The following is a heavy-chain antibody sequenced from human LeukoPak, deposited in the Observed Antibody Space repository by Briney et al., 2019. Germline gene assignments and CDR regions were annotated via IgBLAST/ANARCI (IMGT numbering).Heavy chain of an antibody. CDR2: ISGSGGST. D-gene: IGHD1-26*01. Sequence: GGSLRLSCAASGFTFSSYAMSWVRQAPGKGLEWVSAISGSGGSTYYADSVKGRFTISRDNSKNTLYLQMNSLRAEDTAVYYCAKDPGYSGSYLLFDYWGQGTLVTVSS. J-gene: IGHJ4*02. CDR1: GFTFSSYA. V-gene: IGHV3-23*01. CDR3: AKDPGYSGSYLLFDY.